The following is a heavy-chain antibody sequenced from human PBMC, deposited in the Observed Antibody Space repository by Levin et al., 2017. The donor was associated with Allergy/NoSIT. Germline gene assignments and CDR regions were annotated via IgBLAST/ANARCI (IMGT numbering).Heavy chain of an antibody. J-gene: IGHJ3*02. Sequence: GGSLRLSCAASGFAFSSYAMNWVRQAPGKGLEWVSSISGTGGNTYYADSVKGRFTISRDNSKNTLFLQMNSLGAEDTAVYYCAKHSNDYVWGSYRYSNAFDIWGQGTMVTVSS. V-gene: IGHV3-23*01. CDR1: GFAFSSYA. CDR3: AKHSNDYVWGSYRYSNAFDI. CDR2: ISGTGGNT. D-gene: IGHD3-16*02.